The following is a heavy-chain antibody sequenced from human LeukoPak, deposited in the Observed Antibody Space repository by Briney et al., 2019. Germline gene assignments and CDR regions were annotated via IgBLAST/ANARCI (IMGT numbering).Heavy chain of an antibody. CDR1: GXTFXXYG. J-gene: IGHJ4*02. V-gene: IGHV3-33*01. CDR3: ARDHCGGDCYNFDY. Sequence: SXXXSXXAXGXTFXXYGMHWVRQAPGKGLEWVAVIWYDGSNKYYADSVEGRFAISRDNSKNTLYLQMNSLRAEDTAVYYCARDHCGGDCYNFDYWGQGTLVTVSS. D-gene: IGHD2-21*02. CDR2: IWYDGSNK.